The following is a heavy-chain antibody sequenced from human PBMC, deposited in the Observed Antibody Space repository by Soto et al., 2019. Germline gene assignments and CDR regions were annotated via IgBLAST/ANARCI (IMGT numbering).Heavy chain of an antibody. CDR1: GGGFGSCA. CDR3: PRDLEMATITTAFDI. D-gene: IGHD5-12*01. CDR2: IIPIFGTA. J-gene: IGHJ3*02. Sequence: GASVEVCWEACGGGFGSCARRWVRQAPGQGLEWMGGIIPIFGTANYAQKFQGRVTITADESTSTAYMELSSLRSEDTAVYYCPRDLEMATITTAFDIWGQGTMVTVSS. V-gene: IGHV1-69*13.